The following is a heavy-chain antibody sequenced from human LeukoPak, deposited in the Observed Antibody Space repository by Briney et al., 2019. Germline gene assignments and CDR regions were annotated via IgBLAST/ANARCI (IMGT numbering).Heavy chain of an antibody. J-gene: IGHJ4*02. CDR1: GGTFSSYA. CDR2: IIPIFGTS. D-gene: IGHD3-22*01. CDR3: AGGGYYDSSGYYSFDY. Sequence: ASVKVSCKASGGTFSSYAISWVRQAPGQGLEWMGGIIPIFGTSNYAQKFQGRVTITTDESTSTDYMELSSLRSEDTAVYYCAGGGYYDSSGYYSFDYWGQGTLVTVSS. V-gene: IGHV1-69*05.